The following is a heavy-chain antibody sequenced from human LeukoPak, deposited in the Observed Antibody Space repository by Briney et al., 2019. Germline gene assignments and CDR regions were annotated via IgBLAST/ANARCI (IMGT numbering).Heavy chain of an antibody. CDR2: FSGSGGST. V-gene: IGHV3-23*01. CDR3: AKEGGYSGSYLDY. D-gene: IGHD1-26*01. Sequence: GGSLRLSCAASGFTFSNYAMSWVRQAPGKGLEWVSVFSGSGGSTYYTDSVKGRFTISRDNSKNTLYLQMNSLRAEDTAVYYCAKEGGYSGSYLDYWGQGTLVTVSS. J-gene: IGHJ4*02. CDR1: GFTFSNYA.